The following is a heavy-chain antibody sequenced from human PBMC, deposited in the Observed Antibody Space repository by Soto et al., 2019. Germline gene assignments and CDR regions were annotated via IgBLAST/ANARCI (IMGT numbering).Heavy chain of an antibody. J-gene: IGHJ3*02. V-gene: IGHV3-23*01. CDR2: VSGGGTHT. Sequence: RSLTCASCMLIVNNYTMYSVRQPRLKGLEWVAAVSGGGTHTHYAGSVKGRLTLTTDKSKDTMYLQMHSLRAEDTGIYYCEKSKSGRISPADAFDIWGKGQMATVS. D-gene: IGHD6-25*01. CDR1: MLIVNNYT. CDR3: EKSKSGRISPADAFDI.